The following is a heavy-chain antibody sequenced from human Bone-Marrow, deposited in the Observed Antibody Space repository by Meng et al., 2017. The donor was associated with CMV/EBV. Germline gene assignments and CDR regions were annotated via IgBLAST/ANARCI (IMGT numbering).Heavy chain of an antibody. CDR3: ARAGGFGSYSGMDV. CDR2: IHSDGTT. Sequence: GSLRLSCSVSGGSISGSFWTWIRQPPGKGLEWIGYIHSDGTTNYSPSLKSRVTMSVDTSKNQFSLKVTYVTAADTAVYYCARAGGFGSYSGMDVWGEGTTVTFSS. D-gene: IGHD3-16*01. CDR1: GGSISGSF. J-gene: IGHJ6*04. V-gene: IGHV4-59*01.